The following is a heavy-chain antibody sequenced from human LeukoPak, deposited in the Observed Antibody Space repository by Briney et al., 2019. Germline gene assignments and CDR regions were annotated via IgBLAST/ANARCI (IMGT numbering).Heavy chain of an antibody. V-gene: IGHV1-2*02. D-gene: IGHD2-15*01. CDR1: VYTITGDY. J-gene: IGHJ4*02. Sequence: GVSVTDSGKPSVYTITGDYMNRVGHAPGQIIEKKGWITPNNGDQNYTRKFHGTVTMTRDTSIRTVYMVLSGLRSDDTAVYYCARAYCSGGGCYDFDVWGQGTLVTVSS. CDR3: ARAYCSGGGCYDFDV. CDR2: ITPNNGDQ.